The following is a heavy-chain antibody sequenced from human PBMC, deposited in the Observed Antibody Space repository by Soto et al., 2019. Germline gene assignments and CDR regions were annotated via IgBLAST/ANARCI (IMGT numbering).Heavy chain of an antibody. V-gene: IGHV1-24*01. CDR2: FDPEDGET. D-gene: IGHD1-26*01. Sequence: ASVKVSCTVSGYTLTELSMHWVRQAPGKGLEWMGGFDPEDGETIYAQKFQGRVTMTEDTSTDTAYMELSSLRSEDTAVYYCATGVVGAAHFDYWGQGTLVTVSS. CDR3: ATGVVGAAHFDY. CDR1: GYTLTELS. J-gene: IGHJ4*02.